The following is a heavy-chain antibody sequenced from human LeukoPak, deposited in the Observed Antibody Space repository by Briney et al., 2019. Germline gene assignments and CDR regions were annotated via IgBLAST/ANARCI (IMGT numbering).Heavy chain of an antibody. CDR2: ISGSGGST. D-gene: IGHD6-19*01. Sequence: GGSLRLSCAASGFTFSTYAMSWVRQAPGKGLEWGSVISGSGGSTYYADSVKGRFTISIDNSKNTLYLQMNSLRAEDTAVYYCAKDLGGSSGWCYFDYWGQGTLVTVSS. V-gene: IGHV3-23*01. CDR3: AKDLGGSSGWCYFDY. J-gene: IGHJ4*02. CDR1: GFTFSTYA.